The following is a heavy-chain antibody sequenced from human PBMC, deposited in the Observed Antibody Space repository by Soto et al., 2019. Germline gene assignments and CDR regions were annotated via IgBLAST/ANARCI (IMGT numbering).Heavy chain of an antibody. CDR3: AKGWSSEYYDFWSGYPRYYGMDV. D-gene: IGHD3-3*01. V-gene: IGHV3-23*01. CDR1: GFTFSSYA. CDR2: ISGSGGST. J-gene: IGHJ6*02. Sequence: EVQLLESGGGLVQPGGSLRLYCAASGFTFSSYAMSWVRQAPGKGLEWVSAISGSGGSTYYADSVKGRFTISRDNSKNTLYLQMNSLRAEDTAVYYCAKGWSSEYYDFWSGYPRYYGMDVWGQGTTVTVSS.